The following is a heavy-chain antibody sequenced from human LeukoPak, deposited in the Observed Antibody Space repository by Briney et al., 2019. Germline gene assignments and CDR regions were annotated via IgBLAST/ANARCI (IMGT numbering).Heavy chain of an antibody. J-gene: IGHJ4*02. V-gene: IGHV4-4*02. D-gene: IGHD5-24*01. CDR2: IYHSGST. CDR1: GGXISSSNC. Sequence: SETLSLTCAVSGGXISSSNCWSWVRQPPGKGVEWIGEIYHSGSTNYNPSLKSRVTISVDKSKNQFSLKLSSVTAADTAVYYCASSRDGYNHFDYWGQGTLVTVSS. CDR3: ASSRDGYNHFDY.